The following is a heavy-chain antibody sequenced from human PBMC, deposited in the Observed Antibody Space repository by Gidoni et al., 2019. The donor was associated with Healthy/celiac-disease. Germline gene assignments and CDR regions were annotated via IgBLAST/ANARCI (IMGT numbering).Heavy chain of an antibody. CDR3: AREAGKRYSSSPRGAEYFQH. CDR2: INHSGST. V-gene: IGHV4-34*01. J-gene: IGHJ1*01. CDR1: GGSFSGYS. D-gene: IGHD6-6*01. Sequence: QVQLQQWGAGLLKPSETLSLTCAVYGGSFSGYSWGWIRQPPGKGLEWIGEINHSGSTNYNPSLKSRVTISVDTSKNQFSLKLSSVTAADTAVYYCAREAGKRYSSSPRGAEYFQHWGQGTLVTVSS.